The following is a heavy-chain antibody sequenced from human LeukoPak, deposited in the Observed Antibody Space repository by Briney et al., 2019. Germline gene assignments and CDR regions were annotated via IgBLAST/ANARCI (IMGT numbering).Heavy chain of an antibody. V-gene: IGHV3-7*01. D-gene: IGHD6-25*01. J-gene: IGHJ3*02. CDR3: ARERPAAASAFEI. Sequence: GGSLRLSCVASGFTFSGYWMSWVRQAPGKGLERVANIKADGSTKNYVDSVKGRFTISRDNAKDSLFLQMNSLRGEDTALYFCARERPAAASAFEIWGQGTRVTVSS. CDR2: IKADGSTK. CDR1: GFTFSGYW.